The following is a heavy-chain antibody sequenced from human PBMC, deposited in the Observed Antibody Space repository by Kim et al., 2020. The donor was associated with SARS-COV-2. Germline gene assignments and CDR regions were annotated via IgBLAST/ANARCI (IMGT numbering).Heavy chain of an antibody. Sequence: SPSFQGQVNISADKSISTAYLQWSSLKASDTAMYYCARGIGYYYYYMDVWGKGTTVTVSS. J-gene: IGHJ6*03. D-gene: IGHD2-21*01. V-gene: IGHV5-51*01. CDR3: ARGIGYYYYYMDV.